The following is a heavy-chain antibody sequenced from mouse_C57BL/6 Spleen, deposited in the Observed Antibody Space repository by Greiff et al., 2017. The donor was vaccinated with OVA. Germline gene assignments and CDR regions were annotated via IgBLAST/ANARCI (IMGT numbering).Heavy chain of an antibody. CDR1: GYTFTSYW. Sequence: QVQLQQPGAELVKPGASVKLSCKASGYTFTSYWMHWVKQRPGQGLEWIGMIHPNSGSTNYNKKFKSKATLTVDKSSSTAYMQLSSLTSEDSAVYYCARGDYDYDEAYWGQGTLVTVSA. CDR3: ARGDYDYDEAY. V-gene: IGHV1-64*01. CDR2: IHPNSGST. J-gene: IGHJ3*01. D-gene: IGHD2-4*01.